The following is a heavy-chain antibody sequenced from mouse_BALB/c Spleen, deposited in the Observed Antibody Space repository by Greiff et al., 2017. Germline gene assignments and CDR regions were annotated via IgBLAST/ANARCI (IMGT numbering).Heavy chain of an antibody. CDR2: ISNLAYSI. Sequence: EVKLMESGGGLVQPGGSRKLSCAASGFTFSDYGMAWVRQAPGKGPEWVAFISNLAYSIYYADTVTGRFTISRENAKNTLYMEMSSLRSEDTAMYYCSRGRGYGYNFDYWGQGTTLTVSA. D-gene: IGHD1-2*01. CDR1: GFTFSDYG. J-gene: IGHJ2*01. V-gene: IGHV5-15*02. CDR3: SRGRGYGYNFDY.